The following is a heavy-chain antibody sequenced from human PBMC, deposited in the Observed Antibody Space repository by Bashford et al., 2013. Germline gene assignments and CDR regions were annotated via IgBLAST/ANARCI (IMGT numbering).Heavy chain of an antibody. D-gene: IGHD3-9*01. V-gene: IGHV1-69*01. CDR2: IIPIFGTA. CDR3: ATCGYFDSLFPRSCYYGMDV. J-gene: IGHJ6*02. Sequence: WVRQAPGQGLEWMGGIIPIFGTANYAQKFQGRVTITADESTSTAYMELSSLRSEDTAVYYCATCGYFDSLFPRSCYYGMDVWGQGTTVTVSS.